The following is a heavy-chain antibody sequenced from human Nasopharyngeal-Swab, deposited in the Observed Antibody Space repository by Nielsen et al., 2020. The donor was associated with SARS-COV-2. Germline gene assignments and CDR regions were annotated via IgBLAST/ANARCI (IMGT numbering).Heavy chain of an antibody. D-gene: IGHD6-19*01. Sequence: GSLRLSCTVSGGSVSSGSYYWSWIRQPPGKGLEWIGYIYYSGSTNYNPSLKSRVTISVDTSKNQFSLKLSSVTAADTAVYYCARTLGWSTGFDYWGQGTLVTVSS. CDR3: ARTLGWSTGFDY. V-gene: IGHV4-61*01. CDR2: IYYSGST. J-gene: IGHJ4*02. CDR1: GGSVSSGSYY.